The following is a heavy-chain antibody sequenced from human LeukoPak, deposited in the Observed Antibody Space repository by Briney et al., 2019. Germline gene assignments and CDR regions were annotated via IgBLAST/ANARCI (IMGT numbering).Heavy chain of an antibody. V-gene: IGHV4-61*02. D-gene: IGHD3-22*01. Sequence: SETLSLTCTVSGGSISSGSYYWSWIRHPPGKGLEWIGRIYTSGSTNNPSLKSRVTISVDTSKNQFSLKLSSVTAADTAVYYCARVGYYDSSGYRGYYYYYYMDVWGKGTTVTVSS. CDR1: GGSISSGSYY. CDR3: ARVGYYDSSGYRGYYYYYYMDV. CDR2: IYTSGST. J-gene: IGHJ6*03.